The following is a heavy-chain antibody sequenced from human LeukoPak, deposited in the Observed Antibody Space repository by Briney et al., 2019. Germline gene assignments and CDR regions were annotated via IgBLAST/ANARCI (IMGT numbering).Heavy chain of an antibody. D-gene: IGHD5-18*01. V-gene: IGHV4-30-4*08. CDR2: IYYSGST. CDR3: ASGGYSYGYTGYHFDY. CDR1: GGSISRGDYY. J-gene: IGHJ4*02. Sequence: PSQTLSLTCSVSGGSISRGDYYWSWIRQPPGKGLEWIGYIYYSGSTYYNPSLKSRVTISVDTSKNQFSLRLTSVTAADTAVYYCASGGYSYGYTGYHFDYWGQGTLVTVSS.